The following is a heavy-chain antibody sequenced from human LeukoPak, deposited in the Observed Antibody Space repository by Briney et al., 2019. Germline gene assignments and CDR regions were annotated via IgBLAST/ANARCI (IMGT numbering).Heavy chain of an antibody. CDR1: GGSISSYY. CDR3: ARLGYDFWSGYLDAFDI. J-gene: IGHJ3*02. CDR2: IYTSGST. Sequence: ASETLSLTCTVSGGSISSYYWSWIRQPPGKGLEWIGYIYTSGSTNYNPSLKSRVTISVDTSKNQFSLKLSSVTAADTALYYCARLGYDFWSGYLDAFDIWGQGTMVTVSS. D-gene: IGHD3-3*01. V-gene: IGHV4-4*09.